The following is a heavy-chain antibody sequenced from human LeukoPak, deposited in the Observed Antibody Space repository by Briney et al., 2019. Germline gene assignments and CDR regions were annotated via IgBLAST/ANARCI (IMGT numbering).Heavy chain of an antibody. CDR1: GGSISSYY. V-gene: IGHV4-59*12. D-gene: IGHD3-10*01. J-gene: IGHJ4*02. CDR2: IYYSGST. Sequence: SETLSLTCTVSGGSISSYYWSWIRQPAGKGLEWIGCIYYSGSTNYNPSLKSRVTISVDTSKNQFSLKLSSVTAADTAVYYCARLPYYYGSGRRHPVDYWGQGTLVTVSS. CDR3: ARLPYYYGSGRRHPVDY.